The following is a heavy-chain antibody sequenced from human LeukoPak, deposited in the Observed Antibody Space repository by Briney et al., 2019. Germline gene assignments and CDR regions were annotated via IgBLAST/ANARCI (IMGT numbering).Heavy chain of an antibody. V-gene: IGHV3-53*01. J-gene: IGHJ4*02. CDR2: IYSGGST. Sequence: GGSLRLSCEASGFSLSSNYMTWVRQAPGKGLEWVSVIYSGGSTYYADSVKGRFIISRDNSKNTVYLQMNSLRAEDTAVYYCARVIGVVRADYYFDYWGQGTLVAVSS. D-gene: IGHD3-10*01. CDR3: ARVIGVVRADYYFDY. CDR1: GFSLSSNY.